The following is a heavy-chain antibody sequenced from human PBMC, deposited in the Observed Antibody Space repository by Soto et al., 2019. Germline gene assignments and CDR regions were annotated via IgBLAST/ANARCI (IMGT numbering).Heavy chain of an antibody. D-gene: IGHD2-2*01. Sequence: GASLRLSCAASGFTFSCYAMHWVRQAPGKGLEWVAVISYDGSNKYYADPVKGRFTISRDNSKNTLYLQMNSLRAEDTAVYYCARDHVADIVVVPAARYYYYGMDVWAQGTTVTVSS. CDR3: ARDHVADIVVVPAARYYYYGMDV. J-gene: IGHJ6*02. CDR2: ISYDGSNK. CDR1: GFTFSCYA. V-gene: IGHV3-30-3*01.